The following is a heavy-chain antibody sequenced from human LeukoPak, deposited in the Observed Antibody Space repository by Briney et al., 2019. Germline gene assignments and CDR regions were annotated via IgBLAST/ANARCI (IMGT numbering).Heavy chain of an antibody. J-gene: IGHJ4*02. CDR1: GYNFRVYS. CDR2: ISSTSGLI. V-gene: IGHV3-48*02. Sequence: GGSRRLSCAASGYNFRVYSLNWVRQAPGKGLEWVAYISSTSGLIKYADSVMGRFTISRDNAKSSVYLQMNSLRDEDTAVYYCVRDLPFDYWGQGILVTVTS. CDR3: VRDLPFDY.